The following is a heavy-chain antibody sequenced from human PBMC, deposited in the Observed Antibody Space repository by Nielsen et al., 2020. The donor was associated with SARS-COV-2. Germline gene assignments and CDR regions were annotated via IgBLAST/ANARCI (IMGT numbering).Heavy chain of an antibody. Sequence: GGSLRLSCAASEFTFRNYDMHWVRQVTGKGLEWVATIGTGVDTYYPDSVKGRFTISRENAKNSLYLQMNSLRVDDTAVYYCAKDPPAMVRGYGMDVWGQGTTVTVSS. J-gene: IGHJ6*02. CDR2: IGTGVDT. CDR3: AKDPPAMVRGYGMDV. V-gene: IGHV3-13*01. D-gene: IGHD3-10*01. CDR1: EFTFRNYD.